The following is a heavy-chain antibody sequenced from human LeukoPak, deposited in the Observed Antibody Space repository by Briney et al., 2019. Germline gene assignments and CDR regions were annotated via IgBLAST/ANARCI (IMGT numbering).Heavy chain of an antibody. V-gene: IGHV4-59*01. CDR3: ARVPYYYDCSGYYLFDY. Sequence: SETLSLTCTVSGGSISSYYWSWIRQPPGKGLEWIGYIYYSGSTNYNPSLKSRVTISVDTSKNQFSLKLSSVTAADTAVYYCARVPYYYDCSGYYLFDYWGQGTLVTVSS. J-gene: IGHJ4*02. CDR1: GGSISSYY. D-gene: IGHD3-22*01. CDR2: IYYSGST.